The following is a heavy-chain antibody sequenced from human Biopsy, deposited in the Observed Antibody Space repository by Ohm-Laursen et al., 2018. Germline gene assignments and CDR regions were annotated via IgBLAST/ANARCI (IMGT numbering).Heavy chain of an antibody. CDR2: ISPKSGDT. D-gene: IGHD6-19*01. V-gene: IGHV1-2*02. J-gene: IGHJ4*02. Sequence: GASVKVSCKASGFSFTGYYIHWVRQAPGQGLEWMGWISPKSGDTNYAHKFQGSITMTRDTSISTAYMEMSRLRCDDTAVYYCALQSVAQMKNFDYWGQGTLVTGSS. CDR3: ALQSVAQMKNFDY. CDR1: GFSFTGYY.